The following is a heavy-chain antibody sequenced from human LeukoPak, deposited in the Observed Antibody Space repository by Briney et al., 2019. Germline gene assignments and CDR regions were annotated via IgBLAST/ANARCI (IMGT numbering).Heavy chain of an antibody. D-gene: IGHD6-13*01. CDR3: AREVAAGTFDC. Sequence: GSSVKVSCKASRHTFSSYAISWVRQAPGQGLEWMGGVMPIFGTANYAQKFQGRVTITTDESTRTAYMELSSLRSEDTAVYYCAREVAAGTFDCWGQGTLVTASS. V-gene: IGHV1-69*05. CDR1: RHTFSSYA. CDR2: VMPIFGTA. J-gene: IGHJ4*02.